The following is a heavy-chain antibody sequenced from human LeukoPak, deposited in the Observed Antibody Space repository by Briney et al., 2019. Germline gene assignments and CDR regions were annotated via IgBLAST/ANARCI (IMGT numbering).Heavy chain of an antibody. CDR3: ARGSTSENYYYMDV. Sequence: ASVKVSCKASGYTFTGYYMHWVRQAAGQGLEWVGWINPNSGGTNYAQKFQGWVTMTKDTSISTAYMELSRLRSDDTAVYYCARGSTSENYYYMDVWGKGTTVTVSS. CDR1: GYTFTGYY. D-gene: IGHD2-2*01. V-gene: IGHV1-2*04. CDR2: INPNSGGT. J-gene: IGHJ6*03.